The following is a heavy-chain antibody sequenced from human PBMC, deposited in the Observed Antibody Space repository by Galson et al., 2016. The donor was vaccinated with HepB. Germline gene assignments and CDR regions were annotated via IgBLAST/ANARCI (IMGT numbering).Heavy chain of an antibody. D-gene: IGHD2/OR15-2a*01. J-gene: IGHJ4*02. CDR3: ATSMGPYYYDH. CDR1: GFTFSNYW. V-gene: IGHV3-7*01. Sequence: SLRLSCAASGFTFSNYWMIWGRQAPGKGLEWVASINQGGSVKYDVGFAKGRFTISRDNANNSLYLQMNSLRAEDTAVYYCATSMGPYYYDHWGQGTLVTVSS. CDR2: INQGGSVK.